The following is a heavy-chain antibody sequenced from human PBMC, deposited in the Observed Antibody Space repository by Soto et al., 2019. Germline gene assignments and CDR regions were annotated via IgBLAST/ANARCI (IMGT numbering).Heavy chain of an antibody. CDR1: GYSFTSYG. J-gene: IGHJ4*02. V-gene: IGHV1-18*01. CDR2: ISGYNEDT. Sequence: ASVKVSCKASGYSFTSYGMSWVRQAPGQGFEWMGWISGYNEDTKYAQKLQGRVTLTKDTSTNTAYMELRSLRSDDTAVYYCARDHGSDWAIDYWGQGTLVTVSS. D-gene: IGHD6-19*01. CDR3: ARDHGSDWAIDY.